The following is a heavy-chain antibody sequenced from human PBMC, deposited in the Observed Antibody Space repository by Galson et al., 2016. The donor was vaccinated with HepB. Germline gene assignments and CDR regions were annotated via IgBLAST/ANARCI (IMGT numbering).Heavy chain of an antibody. Sequence: SLRLSCAGSGYTFGGSWMQWVRQAPGKGPVWVAHIDNDGTRTTYADSVKGRFTISRDNAKETGYLQMSSLRGEDTAVYYCANGSDRTRTTEGFDFWGQGALVTVSS. D-gene: IGHD1-1*01. CDR3: ANGSDRTRTTEGFDF. CDR2: IDNDGTRT. V-gene: IGHV3-74*01. J-gene: IGHJ4*02. CDR1: GYTFGGSW.